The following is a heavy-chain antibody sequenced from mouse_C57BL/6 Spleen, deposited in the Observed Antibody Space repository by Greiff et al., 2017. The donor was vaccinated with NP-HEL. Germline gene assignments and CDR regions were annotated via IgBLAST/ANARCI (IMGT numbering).Heavy chain of an antibody. CDR3: ARSDYKGWYFDY. CDR2: IDPSDSYT. Sequence: QVQLQQPGAELVMPGASVKLSCKASGYTFTSYWMHWVKQRPGQGLEWIGEIDPSDSYTNYNQKFKGKSTLTVDKSSSTAYMQLSSLTSEDSAVYYCARSDYKGWYFDYWGQSTTLTVSS. J-gene: IGHJ2*01. V-gene: IGHV1-69*01. CDR1: GYTFTSYW. D-gene: IGHD2-12*01.